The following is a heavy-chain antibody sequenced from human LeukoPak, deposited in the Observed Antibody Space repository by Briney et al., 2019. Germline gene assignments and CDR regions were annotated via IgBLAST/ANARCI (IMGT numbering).Heavy chain of an antibody. CDR3: ARGGHGNSVSSFDY. V-gene: IGHV6-1*01. CDR2: TYYRSKWYD. D-gene: IGHD4-23*01. J-gene: IGHJ4*02. CDR1: GDSVSRNTAS. Sequence: SQTLSLTCVISGDSVSRNTASWNWIRQSPSRGLEWLGRTYYRSKWYDDYAVSVRSRMTVNADTSKNQFSLQLNSVTAEDTAVYYCARGGHGNSVSSFDYWGQGTLVTVSS.